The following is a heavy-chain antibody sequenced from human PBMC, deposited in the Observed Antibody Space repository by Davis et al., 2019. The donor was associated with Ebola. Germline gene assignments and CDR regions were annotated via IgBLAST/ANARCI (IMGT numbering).Heavy chain of an antibody. Sequence: MPSQTLSLTCTVSDYSIRSGYYWGWIRQPPGKGMGWIGTISYSGSTYYNPSLESRVTISLDTSKNQFSLKLTSVTAADTAIYYCARRYSGRYSYHYGMDVWSKGTTVTVSS. V-gene: IGHV4-38-2*02. CDR2: ISYSGST. CDR1: DYSIRSGYY. D-gene: IGHD1-26*01. J-gene: IGHJ6*04. CDR3: ARRYSGRYSYHYGMDV.